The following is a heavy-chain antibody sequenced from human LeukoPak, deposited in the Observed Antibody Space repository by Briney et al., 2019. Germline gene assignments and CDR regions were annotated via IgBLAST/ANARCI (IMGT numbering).Heavy chain of an antibody. J-gene: IGHJ4*02. V-gene: IGHV1-2*02. Sequence: ASVKVSCKASGYTFTGYYMHWVRQAPGQGLEWMGWINPNSGGTNYAQKFQGRVTMTRDTSICTAYMELSRLRSDDTAVYYCARPILTGYYNRGGRGYFDYWGQGTLVTVSS. CDR1: GYTFTGYY. CDR3: ARPILTGYYNRGGRGYFDY. D-gene: IGHD3-9*01. CDR2: INPNSGGT.